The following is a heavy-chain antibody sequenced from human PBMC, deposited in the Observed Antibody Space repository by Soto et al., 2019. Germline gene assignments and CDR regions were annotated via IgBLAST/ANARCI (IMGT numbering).Heavy chain of an antibody. J-gene: IGHJ5*02. CDR1: GYTFTSYD. D-gene: IGHD2-15*01. CDR3: ARGFRVAATRWWFDP. CDR2: ISTYNGNT. V-gene: IGHV1-18*01. Sequence: QVQLVQSGAEVKKHGASVKVSCKASGYTFTSYDISWVRQAPGQGLEWMGWISTYNGNTNYAQKLQGRVTMTTDTSTSTAYMELRSLRSDDTAVYYCARGFRVAATRWWFDPWGQGTLGTVSS.